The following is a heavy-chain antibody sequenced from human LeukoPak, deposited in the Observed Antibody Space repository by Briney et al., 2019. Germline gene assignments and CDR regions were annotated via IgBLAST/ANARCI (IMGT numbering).Heavy chain of an antibody. CDR3: ARSGYSSSWSVGWFDP. Sequence: PSQTLSLTCTVSGGSISSGGYYWSWIRQHPGKGLEWIGYIYYSGSTNYNPSLKSRVTISVDTSKNQFSLKLSSVTAADTAVYYCARSGYSSSWSVGWFDPWGQGTLVTVSS. J-gene: IGHJ5*02. V-gene: IGHV4-31*03. CDR2: IYYSGST. D-gene: IGHD6-13*01. CDR1: GGSISSGGYY.